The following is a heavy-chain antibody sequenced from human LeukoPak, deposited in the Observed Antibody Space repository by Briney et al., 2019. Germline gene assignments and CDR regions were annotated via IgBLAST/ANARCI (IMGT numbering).Heavy chain of an antibody. J-gene: IGHJ6*03. Sequence: PGGSLRLSCAASGFTFSSYAMSWVRQAPGKGLEWVSAISGSGGSTYYADAVKGRFTISRDNSKNTLYLQMNSLRAEDTAVYYCAKDQSSSWYWGGDYYYYMDVWGKGTTVTVSS. D-gene: IGHD6-13*01. CDR1: GFTFSSYA. CDR3: AKDQSSSWYWGGDYYYYMDV. V-gene: IGHV3-23*01. CDR2: ISGSGGST.